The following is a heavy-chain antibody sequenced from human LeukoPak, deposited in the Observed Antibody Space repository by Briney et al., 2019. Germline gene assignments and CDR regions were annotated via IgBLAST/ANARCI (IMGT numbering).Heavy chain of an antibody. CDR1: GFTFSSYG. J-gene: IGHJ4*02. V-gene: IGHV3-33*01. Sequence: PGGSLRLSCAASGFTFSSYGMHWVRQAPGKGLEWVAVIWYDGSNKYYADSVKGRFTISRDNSKNTLYLQMNSLRAEDTAVYYCARDRRLRLGELSLFYWGQGTLVTVSS. D-gene: IGHD3-16*02. CDR3: ARDRRLRLGELSLFY. CDR2: IWYDGSNK.